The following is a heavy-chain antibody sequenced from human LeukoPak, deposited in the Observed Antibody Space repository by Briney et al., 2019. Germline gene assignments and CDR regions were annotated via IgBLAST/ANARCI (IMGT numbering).Heavy chain of an antibody. V-gene: IGHV3-72*01. D-gene: IGHD6-13*01. Sequence: PGGSLRLSCATSGFTFSTYWMSWVPQAPGKGLEWVGRTRNKANSYTTEYAASVKGRFTISRDDSKNSLYLQMNSLKTEDTAVYYCARESGEYSSSLYLDYWGQGTLVTVSS. CDR2: TRNKANSYTT. J-gene: IGHJ4*02. CDR1: GFTFSTYW. CDR3: ARESGEYSSSLYLDY.